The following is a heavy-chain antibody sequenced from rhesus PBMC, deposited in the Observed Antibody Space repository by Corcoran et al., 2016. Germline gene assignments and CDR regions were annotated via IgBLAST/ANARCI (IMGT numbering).Heavy chain of an antibody. D-gene: IGHD6-31*01. J-gene: IGHJ4*01. CDR3: ARDGSSGWYWAY. V-gene: IGHV4-169*02. CDR1: GGSIRSSY. Sequence: QLQLPASGPGLVKPSETLSVTCAVSGGSIRSSYWSWIRPAPGKGLEWIGYIYGSGSSTNYNPSLKSLVTRSVDKSKNQLSLKLSSVTTADTAVYYCARDGSSGWYWAYWGQGVLVTVSS. CDR2: IYGSGSST.